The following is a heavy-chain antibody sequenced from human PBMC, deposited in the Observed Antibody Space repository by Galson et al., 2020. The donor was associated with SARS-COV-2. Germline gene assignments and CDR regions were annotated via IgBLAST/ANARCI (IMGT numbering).Heavy chain of an antibody. CDR1: GYTLTELS. CDR3: ATGTPVGATGWFDP. CDR2: FGPEDGET. V-gene: IGHV1-24*01. D-gene: IGHD1-26*01. Sequence: ASVKVSCKVSGYTLTELSMHWVRQAPGKGLEWMGGFGPEDGETIYAQKFQGRVTMTEDTSTDTAYMELSSLRSEDTAVYYCATGTPVGATGWFDPWGQGTLVTVSS. J-gene: IGHJ5*02.